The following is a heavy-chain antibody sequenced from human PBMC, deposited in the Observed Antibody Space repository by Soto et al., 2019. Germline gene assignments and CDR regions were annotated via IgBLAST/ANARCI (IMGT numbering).Heavy chain of an antibody. Sequence: GSLRLSCAASGFTFSSYAMHWVRQAPGKGLEWVAVISYDGSNKYYADSVKGRFTISRDNSKNTLYLQMNSLRAEDTAVYYCPRPSPYDSSGYHFDYWGQGTLVTVSS. J-gene: IGHJ4*01. CDR2: ISYDGSNK. CDR1: GFTFSSYA. D-gene: IGHD3-22*01. CDR3: PRPSPYDSSGYHFDY. V-gene: IGHV3-30-3*01.